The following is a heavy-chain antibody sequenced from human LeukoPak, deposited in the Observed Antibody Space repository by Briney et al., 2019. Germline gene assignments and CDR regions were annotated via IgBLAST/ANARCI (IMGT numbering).Heavy chain of an antibody. J-gene: IGHJ4*02. CDR1: GGTFSSYA. V-gene: IGHV1-69*04. CDR2: IIPILGIA. CDR3: ATSTYYYDSSGYCLDY. Sequence: ASVKVSCKASGGTFSSYAISWVRQAPGQGLEWMGRIIPILGIANYAQKFQGRVTITADKSTSTAYMELSSLRSEDTAVYYCATSTYYYDSSGYCLDYWGQGTLVTVSS. D-gene: IGHD3-22*01.